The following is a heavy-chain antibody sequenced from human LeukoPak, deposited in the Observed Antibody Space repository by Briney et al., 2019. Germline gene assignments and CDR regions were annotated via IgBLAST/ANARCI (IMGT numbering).Heavy chain of an antibody. J-gene: IGHJ4*02. V-gene: IGHV4-39*07. CDR1: GGSISSSSYY. CDR2: IYYSGST. CDR3: ARGPYSGSDFDY. D-gene: IGHD1-26*01. Sequence: SETLSLTCTVSGGSISSSSYYWGWIRQPPGKGLEWIGSIYYSGSTYYNPSLKSRVTISVDTSKNQFSLKLSSVTAADTAVYYCARGPYSGSDFDYWGQGTLVTVSS.